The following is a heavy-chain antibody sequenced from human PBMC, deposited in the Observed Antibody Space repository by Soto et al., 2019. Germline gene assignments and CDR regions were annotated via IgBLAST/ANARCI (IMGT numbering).Heavy chain of an antibody. CDR3: ARGDNDY. V-gene: IGHV1-46*01. CDR1: GYTFTHYY. CDR2: IHPDGGHT. J-gene: IGHJ4*02. Sequence: QVQLVQSGAEVKKPVASVKVSCKASGYTFTHYYVQWVRQAPGQGLEWMGVIHPDGGHTTYSQKFQDRVTMTRDTCTSTIYMELSSLRSEDTAVYYCARGDNDYWGQGTLVTVSS.